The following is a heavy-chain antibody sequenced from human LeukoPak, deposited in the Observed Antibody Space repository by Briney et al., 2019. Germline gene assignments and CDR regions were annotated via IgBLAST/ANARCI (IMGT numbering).Heavy chain of an antibody. CDR2: IYSSGST. V-gene: IGHV4-59*01. J-gene: IGHJ4*02. CDR1: GGSISSYY. D-gene: IGHD4-17*01. CDR3: AREGTTVTHFDY. Sequence: SVTLSLTCTVSGGSISSYYWSWIRQPPGKGLEWIGYIYSSGSTNYNPSLKSRVTISVDTSKNQVSLKLSYVTAADTAVYYCAREGTTVTHFDYWGQGTLVTVSS.